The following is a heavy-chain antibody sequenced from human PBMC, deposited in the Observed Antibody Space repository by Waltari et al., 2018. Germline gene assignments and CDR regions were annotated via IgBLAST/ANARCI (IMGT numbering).Heavy chain of an antibody. CDR3: ATNLDFDY. Sequence: EVQLVESGGGLVQPGGSLSLSCAASGLTFSSYWMSWVRQAPGKGREWGANIKQDGSEKYYVDSVKGRFTISRDNAKNSLYLQMNSLRAEDTAVYYCATNLDFDYWGQGTLVTVSS. CDR1: GLTFSSYW. V-gene: IGHV3-7*01. D-gene: IGHD7-27*01. CDR2: IKQDGSEK. J-gene: IGHJ4*02.